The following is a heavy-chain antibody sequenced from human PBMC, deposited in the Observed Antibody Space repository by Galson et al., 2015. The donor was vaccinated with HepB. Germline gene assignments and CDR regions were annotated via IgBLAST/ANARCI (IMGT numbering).Heavy chain of an antibody. Sequence: SETLSLTCTVPGGSISSSSYYWGWIRQPPGKGLEWIGSIYYSGSTYYNPSLKSRVTISVDTSKNQFSLKLSSVTAADTAVYYCARRSGSGWYNWFDPWGQGTLVTVSS. CDR2: IYYSGST. CDR1: GGSISSSSYY. D-gene: IGHD6-19*01. CDR3: ARRSGSGWYNWFDP. J-gene: IGHJ5*02. V-gene: IGHV4-39*01.